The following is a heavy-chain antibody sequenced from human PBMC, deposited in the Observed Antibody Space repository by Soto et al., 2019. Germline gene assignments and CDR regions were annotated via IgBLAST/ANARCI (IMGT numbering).Heavy chain of an antibody. Sequence: QVQLQESGPGLVKPAETLSLTCTVSGGSNSSYYWSWIRQSPGKGLEWIGYMSYSGSTTYNPSLKSRVTISLHTSNNQFSLDLNSVTAADTAVYYCARARNFLTGFYKGGFYYFDYWGQGTLVTVSS. V-gene: IGHV4-59*01. CDR2: MSYSGST. D-gene: IGHD3-9*01. CDR1: GGSNSSYY. J-gene: IGHJ4*02. CDR3: ARARNFLTGFYKGGFYYFDY.